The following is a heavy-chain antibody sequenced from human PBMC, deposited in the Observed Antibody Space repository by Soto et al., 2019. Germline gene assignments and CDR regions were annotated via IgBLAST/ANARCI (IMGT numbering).Heavy chain of an antibody. CDR1: GYTFTSYG. D-gene: IGHD3-3*01. J-gene: IGHJ5*02. CDR3: ARVQYYDFWSGYFLFENWFDP. V-gene: IGHV1-18*01. CDR2: INTYNGNT. Sequence: ASVKVSCKASGYTFTSYGINWVRQAPGQGLEWMGWINTYNGNTNYAQKLQGRVTMTTDTSTSTAYMELRSLRSDDTAVYYCARVQYYDFWSGYFLFENWFDPWGQGTLVTVSS.